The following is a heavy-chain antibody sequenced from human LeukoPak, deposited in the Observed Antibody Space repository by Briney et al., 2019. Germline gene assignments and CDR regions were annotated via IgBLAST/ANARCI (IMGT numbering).Heavy chain of an antibody. CDR3: AKDLPPKASAGGV. J-gene: IGHJ6*02. CDR1: GFPFSSYW. CDR2: ISGSGGST. D-gene: IGHD3-16*01. Sequence: HPGGSLRLSCVASGFPFSSYWMTWVRQAPGKGLEWVSAISGSGGSTYYADSVKGRFTISRDNSKNTLYLQMNSLRAEDTAVYYCAKDLPPKASAGGVWGQGTTVTVSS. V-gene: IGHV3-23*01.